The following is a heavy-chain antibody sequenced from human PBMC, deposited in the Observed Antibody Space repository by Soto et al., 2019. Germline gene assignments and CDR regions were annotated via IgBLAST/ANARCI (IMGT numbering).Heavy chain of an antibody. CDR3: ATDRYCYASTGYPQFDY. V-gene: IGHV1-69*06. D-gene: IGHD3-22*01. CDR2: IIPIFGTA. J-gene: IGHJ4*02. Sequence: SVKVSCKASGGTFSSYAISWVRQAPGQGLEWMGGIIPIFGTANYAQKFQGRVTITADKSTSTAYMELSSLRSEDTAVYYCATDRYCYASTGYPQFDYWGQGTLVTVSS. CDR1: GGTFSSYA.